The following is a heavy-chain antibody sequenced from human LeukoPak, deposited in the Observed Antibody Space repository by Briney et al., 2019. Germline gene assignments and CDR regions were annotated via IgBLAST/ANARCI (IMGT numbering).Heavy chain of an antibody. CDR2: IKQDGSEK. V-gene: IGHV3-7*01. Sequence: XXGXXFSXYWMSXVGQAPGKGLEGVANIKQDGSEKYYVDSVKGRFPISRDNAKNSLYLQMNSLRAEDTAVYYCARAHSGSYFTWFDPWGQGTLVTVSS. J-gene: IGHJ5*02. CDR3: ARAHSGSYFTWFDP. CDR1: GXXFSXYW. D-gene: IGHD1-26*01.